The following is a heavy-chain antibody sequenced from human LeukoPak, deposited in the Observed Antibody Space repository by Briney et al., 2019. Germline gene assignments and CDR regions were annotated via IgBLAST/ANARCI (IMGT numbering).Heavy chain of an antibody. J-gene: IGHJ6*03. Sequence: ASVKVSCKASGYTFTGYYMHWVRQAPGQGLEWMGWINPNSGGTNYAQKFQGRVTMTRDTSISTAYMELSRLRSDDTAVYYCARGDGWLDYYYYMDVWGKGTTVTISS. V-gene: IGHV1-2*02. CDR3: ARGDGWLDYYYYMDV. CDR1: GYTFTGYY. CDR2: INPNSGGT. D-gene: IGHD3-9*01.